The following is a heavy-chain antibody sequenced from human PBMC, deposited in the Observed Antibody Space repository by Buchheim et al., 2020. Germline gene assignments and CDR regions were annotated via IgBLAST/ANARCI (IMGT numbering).Heavy chain of an antibody. CDR3: ARDVNRAMDV. CDR1: GFTFSSYA. CDR2: ISYDGSNK. D-gene: IGHD3-10*01. J-gene: IGHJ6*02. Sequence: QVQLVESGGGVVQPGRSLRLSCAASGFTFSSYAMHWVRQAPGKGLEWVAVISYDGSNKYYADSVKGRFTISRDNSKNTPYLQMNSLRAEDTAVYYCARDVNRAMDVWGQGTT. V-gene: IGHV3-30*14.